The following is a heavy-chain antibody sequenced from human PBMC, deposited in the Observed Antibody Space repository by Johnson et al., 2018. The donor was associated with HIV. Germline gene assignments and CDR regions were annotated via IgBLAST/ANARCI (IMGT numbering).Heavy chain of an antibody. Sequence: QVQLVESGGGLVKPGGSLRLSCSASEFTFSDYYMSWIRQALGKGLEWVAVIWYDGSNKYHADSVKGRFTISRDNAKNSLYLQMSSLRAKDTALYYCARVKYAVTNHDSNAFDIWGQGTVVSVSA. D-gene: IGHD3-16*01. CDR3: ARVKYAVTNHDSNAFDI. J-gene: IGHJ3*02. CDR1: EFTFSDYY. CDR2: IWYDGSNK. V-gene: IGHV3-33*08.